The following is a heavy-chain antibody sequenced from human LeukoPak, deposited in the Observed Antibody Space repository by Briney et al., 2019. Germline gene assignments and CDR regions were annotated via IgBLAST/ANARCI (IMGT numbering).Heavy chain of an antibody. Sequence: GGSLRLSCAASGFTFSSYSMNWVRQAPGKGLEWVSSISSSSSYIYYADSVKGRFTISRDNAKNSLYLQMNSLRAEDTAVYYCARDAITGSPYYYYYMDVWGKGPRSPSP. CDR3: ARDAITGSPYYYYYMDV. J-gene: IGHJ6*03. CDR2: ISSSSSYI. D-gene: IGHD1-20*01. CDR1: GFTFSSYS. V-gene: IGHV3-21*01.